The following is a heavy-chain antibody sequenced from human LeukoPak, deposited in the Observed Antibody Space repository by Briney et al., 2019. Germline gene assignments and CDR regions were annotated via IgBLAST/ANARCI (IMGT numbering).Heavy chain of an antibody. CDR3: AKATSSSWSNLDH. CDR1: GLTFSNYA. J-gene: IGHJ4*02. V-gene: IGHV3-64D*06. CDR2: ISGNGAST. Sequence: GGSLRLSCSASGLTFSNYAMHWVRQAPGKGLEYVSGISGNGASTYYADSVKGRFTISRDNSKNTLYLQMSNPRIEDTAVYYCAKATSSSWSNLDHWGQGTLVTVSS. D-gene: IGHD6-13*01.